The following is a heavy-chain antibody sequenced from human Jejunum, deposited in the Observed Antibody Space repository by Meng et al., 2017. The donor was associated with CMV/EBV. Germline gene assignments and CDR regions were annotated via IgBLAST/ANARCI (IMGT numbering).Heavy chain of an antibody. D-gene: IGHD3-16*01. J-gene: IGHJ4*02. Sequence: SCAASGLTFSSYWMHWVRQVPGKGLVWVGRIDTGGSKTDYADSAKGRFTISRDNVKNTLYLKMNSLRAEDTAVYYCARDLGGGSGYWGQGTLVTVSS. CDR2: IDTGGSKT. V-gene: IGHV3-74*01. CDR3: ARDLGGGSGY. CDR1: GLTFSSYW.